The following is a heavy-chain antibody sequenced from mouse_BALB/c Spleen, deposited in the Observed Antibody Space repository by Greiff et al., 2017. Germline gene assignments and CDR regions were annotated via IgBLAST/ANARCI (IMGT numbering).Heavy chain of an antibody. J-gene: IGHJ4*01. CDR3: ARSRDSGRRDVYYYAMDY. Sequence: DVMLVESGGGLVQPGGSRKLSCAASGFTFSSFGMHWVRQAPEKGLEWVAYISSGSSTIYYADTVKGRFTISRDNPKNTLFLQMTSLRSEDTAMYYCARSRDSGRRDVYYYAMDYWGQGTSVTVSA. CDR2: ISSGSSTI. D-gene: IGHD3-3*01. V-gene: IGHV5-17*02. CDR1: GFTFSSFG.